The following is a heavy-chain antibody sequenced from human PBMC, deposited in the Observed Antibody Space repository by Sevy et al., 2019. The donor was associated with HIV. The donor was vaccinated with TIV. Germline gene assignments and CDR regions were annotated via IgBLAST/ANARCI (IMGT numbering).Heavy chain of an antibody. CDR3: AREGYDFWSGCWKDAFDI. CDR2: ISYDGSNK. Sequence: GGSLRLSCAASGFTFSSYAMHWVRQAPGKGLEWVAVISYDGSNKYYADSVKGRFTISRDNSKNTLYLQMNSLRAEDTAVYYCAREGYDFWSGCWKDAFDIWGQGTMVTVSS. V-gene: IGHV3-30-3*01. CDR1: GFTFSSYA. J-gene: IGHJ3*02. D-gene: IGHD3-3*01.